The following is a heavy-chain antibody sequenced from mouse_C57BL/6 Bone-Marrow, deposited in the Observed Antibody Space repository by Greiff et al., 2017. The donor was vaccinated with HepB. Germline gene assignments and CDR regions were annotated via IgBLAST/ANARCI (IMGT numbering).Heavy chain of an antibody. V-gene: IGHV1-82*01. J-gene: IGHJ4*01. CDR3: ASPSGAMDY. CDR2: IYPGDGDT. CDR1: GYAFSSSW. Sequence: VQLQQSGPELVKPGASVKISCKASGYAFSSSWMNWVKQRPGKGLEWIGRIYPGDGDTNYNGKFKGKATLTADKSSSTAYMQLSSLTSEDSAVYFCASPSGAMDYWGQGTSVTVSS.